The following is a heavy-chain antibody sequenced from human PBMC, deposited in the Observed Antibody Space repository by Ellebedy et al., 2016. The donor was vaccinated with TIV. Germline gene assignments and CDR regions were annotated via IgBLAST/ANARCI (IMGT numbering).Heavy chain of an antibody. CDR2: VSGSDGAT. D-gene: IGHD1-26*01. CDR1: GFTLSKYA. Sequence: GESLKISCAASGFTLSKYAMSWVRQAPGKGPEWVSGVSGSDGATYYADSVKGRFTISRDSSKNTLYLQMNSLRAEDTAVYYCARDRNTIVGDTFYFDFWGQGTLVTVSS. CDR3: ARDRNTIVGDTFYFDF. J-gene: IGHJ4*02. V-gene: IGHV3-23*01.